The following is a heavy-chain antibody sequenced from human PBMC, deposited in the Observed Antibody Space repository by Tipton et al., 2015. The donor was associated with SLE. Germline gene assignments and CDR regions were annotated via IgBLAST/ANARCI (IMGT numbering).Heavy chain of an antibody. J-gene: IGHJ4*02. D-gene: IGHD7-27*01. V-gene: IGHV4-59*01. CDR2: IYNSGST. CDR3: ARGGGWGWTYYFDY. CDR1: GGSISSYY. Sequence: TLSLTCTVSGGSISSYYWSWIRQPPGKGLEWIGYIYNSGSTNYNPSLKSRVTISIDTSRNQFSLKLSSVTAADTAVYYCARGGGWGWTYYFDYWGQGTLVTVSS.